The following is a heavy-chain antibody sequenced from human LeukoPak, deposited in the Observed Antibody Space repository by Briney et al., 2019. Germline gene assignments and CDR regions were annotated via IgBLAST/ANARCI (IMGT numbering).Heavy chain of an antibody. J-gene: IGHJ3*02. CDR1: GYTFTSYG. CDR2: ISAYNGNT. D-gene: IGHD2-2*01. V-gene: IGHV1-18*01. CDR3: AIAGIVPAAPVSFDI. Sequence: GASVKVSCKXSGYTFTSYGISWVRQAPGQGLEGMGWISAYNGNTNYAQKLQGRVTMTTDTSTSTAYMELRSLRSDDTAVYYCAIAGIVPAAPVSFDIWGQGTMVTVSS.